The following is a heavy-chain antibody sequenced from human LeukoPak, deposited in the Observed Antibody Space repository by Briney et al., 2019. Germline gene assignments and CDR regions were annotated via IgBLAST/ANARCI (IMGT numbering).Heavy chain of an antibody. D-gene: IGHD3-22*01. CDR2: IYYSGST. CDR1: GGSISSSSYY. V-gene: IGHV4-39*01. J-gene: IGHJ4*02. CDR3: ARPPYFYDSDDDFWARGTLVKDY. Sequence: KPSETLSLTCTVSGGSISSSSYYWGWIRQPPGKGLEWIGSIYYSGSTYYNPSLKSRVTISVDTSKNQFSLKLSSVTAADTAVYYCARPPYFYDSDDDFWARGTLVKDYWGQGILVTVSS.